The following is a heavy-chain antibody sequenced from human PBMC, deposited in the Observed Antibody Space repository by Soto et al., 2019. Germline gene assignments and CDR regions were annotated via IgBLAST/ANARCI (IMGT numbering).Heavy chain of an antibody. CDR1: GFTFSSYS. CDR3: ARDGPDCSSTSCYTSPYYYHYYVMAF. J-gene: IGHJ6*02. Sequence: LGGYLRLSCAASGFTFSSYSMNWVRQAPGKGLEWVSSISSSSSYIYYADSVKGRFTISRDNAKNSLYLQMNSLRAEDTAVYYCARDGPDCSSTSCYTSPYYYHYYVMAFRGQRTTVTGSS. CDR2: ISSSSSYI. D-gene: IGHD2-2*02. V-gene: IGHV3-21*01.